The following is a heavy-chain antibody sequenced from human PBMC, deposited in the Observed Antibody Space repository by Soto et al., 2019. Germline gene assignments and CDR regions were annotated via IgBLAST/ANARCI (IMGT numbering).Heavy chain of an antibody. CDR1: GGSFSGYY. D-gene: IGHD3-22*01. CDR3: ARVVRPQYYYDSSGYYFGY. Sequence: PSETLSLTCAVYGGSFSGYYWSWIRQPPGKGLEWIGEINHSGSTNYNPSLKSRVTISVDTSKNQFSLKLSSVTAADTAVYYCARVVRPQYYYDSSGYYFGYWGQGTMVTVSS. J-gene: IGHJ4*02. V-gene: IGHV4-34*01. CDR2: INHSGST.